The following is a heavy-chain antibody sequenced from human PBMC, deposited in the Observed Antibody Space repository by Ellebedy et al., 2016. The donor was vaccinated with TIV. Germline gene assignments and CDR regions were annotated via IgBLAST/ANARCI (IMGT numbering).Heavy chain of an antibody. CDR1: GFSLSTSGMR. CDR3: AHSDWNHFGMDV. Sequence: SGPTLVXPTQTLTLTCTFSGFSLSTSGMRVSWIRQPPGKALEWLARIDWDDDKFYSTSLKTRLTISKDTSKNQVVLTMTNMDPVDTATYYCAHSDWNHFGMDVWGQGTTVTVSS. V-gene: IGHV2-70*04. CDR2: IDWDDDK. J-gene: IGHJ6*02. D-gene: IGHD1-1*01.